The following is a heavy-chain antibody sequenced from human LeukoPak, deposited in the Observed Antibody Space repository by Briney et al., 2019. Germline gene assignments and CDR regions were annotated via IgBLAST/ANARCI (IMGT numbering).Heavy chain of an antibody. CDR1: GYTFTSYD. CDR3: AKDPSIAAAGEWDLYAFDI. CDR2: MNPNSGNT. V-gene: IGHV1-8*01. Sequence: ASVKVSCKASGYTFTSYDINWVRQATGQGLEWMGWMNPNSGNTGYAQKFQGRVTMTRNTSISTAYMELSSLRSEDTAVYYCAKDPSIAAAGEWDLYAFDIWGQGTMVTASS. J-gene: IGHJ3*02. D-gene: IGHD6-13*01.